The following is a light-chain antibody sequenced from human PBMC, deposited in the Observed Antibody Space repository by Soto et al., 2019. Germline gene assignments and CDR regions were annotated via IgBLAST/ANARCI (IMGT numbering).Light chain of an antibody. CDR2: GAS. Sequence: EIVMTQSPATLSVSPGERATLSCRASPSVTNYLAWYQQKPGQAPRLLIYGASNRATGIPDRFSGSGSGTDFTLTISRLEPEDFAVYYCHKYGELAITFGQGTRLEIK. CDR1: PSVTNY. V-gene: IGKV3-20*01. J-gene: IGKJ5*01. CDR3: HKYGELAIT.